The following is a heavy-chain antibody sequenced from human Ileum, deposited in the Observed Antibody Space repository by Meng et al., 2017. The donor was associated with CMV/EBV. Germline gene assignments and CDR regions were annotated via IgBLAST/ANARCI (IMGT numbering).Heavy chain of an antibody. CDR1: GFSFGDYA. CDR2: IRSKAYGGTT. J-gene: IGHJ6*02. CDR3: TRDWDDIVVVPAASYYNVDV. Sequence: GESLKISCTASGFSFGDYAMSWVRQAPGKGLEWVGFIRSKAYGGTTEYAASVKGRFTISRDDSKSIAYLQMNSLKTEDTAVYYCTRDWDDIVVVPAASYYNVDVWGQGTTVTVSS. D-gene: IGHD2-2*01. V-gene: IGHV3-49*04.